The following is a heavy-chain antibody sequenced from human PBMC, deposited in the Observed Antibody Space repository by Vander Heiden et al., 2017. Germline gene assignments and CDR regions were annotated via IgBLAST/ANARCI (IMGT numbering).Heavy chain of an antibody. D-gene: IGHD3-10*01. CDR3: ARGQYYYGSGSYPH. J-gene: IGHJ4*02. Sequence: EVQLVESGGGLVQPGGSLRLSCAASGFTFRSYSMNWVRQAPGKGLEWVSYISSSSSTIYYADSVKGRFTISRDNAKNSLYLQMNSLRAEDTAVYYCARGQYYYGSGSYPHWGQGTLVTVSS. V-gene: IGHV3-48*01. CDR1: GFTFRSYS. CDR2: ISSSSSTI.